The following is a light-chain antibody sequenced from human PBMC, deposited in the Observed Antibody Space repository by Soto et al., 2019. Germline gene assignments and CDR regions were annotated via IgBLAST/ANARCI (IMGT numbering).Light chain of an antibody. CDR2: DVS. J-gene: IGLJ1*01. V-gene: IGLV2-14*01. CDR1: SSDVGGYNY. CDR3: SSYTSSSTLV. Sequence: QSVLTQPASVSGSPGQSITISCTGTSSDVGGYNYVSWYQQHPGKAPKLMIYDVSNRPSGVSNRFSGSKSGNTASLTISGLQAEDEADYYRSSYTSSSTLVFGTGTKVTVL.